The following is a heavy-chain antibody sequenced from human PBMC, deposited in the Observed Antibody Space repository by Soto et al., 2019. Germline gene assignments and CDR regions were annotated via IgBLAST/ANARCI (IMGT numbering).Heavy chain of an antibody. D-gene: IGHD3-22*01. CDR1: GFTFSSCW. J-gene: IGHJ4*02. V-gene: IGHV3-7*01. CDR2: VKQDGSEK. Sequence: QPGGSLRLSCAASGFTFSSCWMSWVRQAPGKGLQWVANVKQDGSEKYYVDSVKGRFTISRDNAKNSLYLQMNSLRAEDTAVYYCARWDHSSGLDYWGQGTLVTVSS. CDR3: ARWDHSSGLDY.